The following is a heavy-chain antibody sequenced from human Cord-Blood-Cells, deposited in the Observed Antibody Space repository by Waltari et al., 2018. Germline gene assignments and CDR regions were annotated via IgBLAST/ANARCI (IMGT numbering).Heavy chain of an antibody. CDR2: LNPNSGNT. V-gene: IGHV1-8*03. D-gene: IGHD1-26*01. CDR1: GYTFTSYD. Sequence: QVQLVQSGAEVKKPGASVKVSCKASGYTFTSYDINWVRQATGQGLEWMGWLNPNSGNTGYAQKCQGRVTITKNTSISTAYMELSSLGSEDTAVYYCARVGGSYYYYYYGMDVWGQGTTVTVSS. J-gene: IGHJ6*02. CDR3: ARVGGSYYYYYYGMDV.